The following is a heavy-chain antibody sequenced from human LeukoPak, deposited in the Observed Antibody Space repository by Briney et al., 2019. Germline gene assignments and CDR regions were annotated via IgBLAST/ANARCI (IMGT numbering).Heavy chain of an antibody. V-gene: IGHV3-64*01. CDR2: ISSNGGST. J-gene: IGHJ3*02. CDR3: AKDLALIGYAFDI. Sequence: GGSLRLSCAASGFTFSSYAMHWVRQAPGKGLEYVSAISSNGGSTYYANSVKGRFTISRDNSKNTLYLQMGSLRAEDMAVYYCAKDLALIGYAFDIWGQGTMVTVSS. D-gene: IGHD3-16*01. CDR1: GFTFSSYA.